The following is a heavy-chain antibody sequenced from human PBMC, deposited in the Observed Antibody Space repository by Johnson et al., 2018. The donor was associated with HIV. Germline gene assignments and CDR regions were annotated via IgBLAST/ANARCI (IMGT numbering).Heavy chain of an antibody. D-gene: IGHD1-26*01. Sequence: QMLLVESGGGVVQPGRSLRLSCAASRFTFSSYGMHWVRQAPGKGLEWVAVISYDGGNKYYADSVKGRFTISRDNSKNTLYRQMNSLRAEDTAVYYCAKDEALGWELDPDAFDIWGQGTMVTVSS. V-gene: IGHV3-30*18. CDR3: AKDEALGWELDPDAFDI. CDR1: RFTFSSYG. J-gene: IGHJ3*02. CDR2: ISYDGGNK.